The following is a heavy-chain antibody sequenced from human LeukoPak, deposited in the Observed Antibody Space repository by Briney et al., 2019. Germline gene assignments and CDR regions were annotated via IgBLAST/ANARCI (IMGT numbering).Heavy chain of an antibody. CDR2: IYYSGNP. V-gene: IGHV4-39*01. CDR1: VCSITSCSHY. Sequence: PSETLSLTCTVSVCSITSCSHYWVCIRQPPGKGLEWIGSIYYSGNPYYNPSLKSRVTISLDTSKNQFSLNLSSVTGTDWDYCACARNVLYSRSYYALDFWGQGTLVTVSS. CDR3: ARNVLYSRSYYALDF. J-gene: IGHJ4*02. D-gene: IGHD1-26*01.